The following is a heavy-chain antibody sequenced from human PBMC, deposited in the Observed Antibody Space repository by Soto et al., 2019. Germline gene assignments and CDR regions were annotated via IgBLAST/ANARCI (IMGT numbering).Heavy chain of an antibody. J-gene: IGHJ6*02. V-gene: IGHV4-34*01. CDR2: INHSGST. Sequence: SETLSLTCXVYGGSFSGYYWSWIRQPPGKGLEWIGEINHSGSTNYNPSLKSRVTISVDTSKNQFSLKLSSVTAADTAVYYCARALKYYDILTGYYKAYYYYGMDVWGQGTTVTVSS. CDR1: GGSFSGYY. D-gene: IGHD3-9*01. CDR3: ARALKYYDILTGYYKAYYYYGMDV.